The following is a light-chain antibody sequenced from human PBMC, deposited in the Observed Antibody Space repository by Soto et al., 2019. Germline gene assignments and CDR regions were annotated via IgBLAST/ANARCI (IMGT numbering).Light chain of an antibody. CDR1: QSVSSK. J-gene: IGKJ1*01. V-gene: IGKV3-15*01. CDR3: QQYKNWPPNT. CDR2: GAS. Sequence: EIVMTQSAATLSVSPGERATLSCRASQSVSSKLAWYQQKPGQAPMLLIYGASTRATGTPARFSGSGSGTEFTLTISSLQSEDFAVYYCQQYKNWPPNTFGQGTKVDIK.